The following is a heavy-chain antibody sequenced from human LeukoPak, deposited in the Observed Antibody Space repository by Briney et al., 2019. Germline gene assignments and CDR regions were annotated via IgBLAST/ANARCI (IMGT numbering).Heavy chain of an antibody. CDR2: INTDGSST. V-gene: IGHV3-74*01. CDR1: GFTFSSYW. Sequence: GGSLRLSCAASGFTFSSYWMHWVRQAPGKGLVWVSRINTDGSSTSYADSVKGRFTISRDNAKNTLYLQMNSLRAEDTAVYYCARDAGGAFYWYFDLWGRGTQVTVSS. CDR3: ARDAGGAFYWYFDL. J-gene: IGHJ2*01. D-gene: IGHD1-26*01.